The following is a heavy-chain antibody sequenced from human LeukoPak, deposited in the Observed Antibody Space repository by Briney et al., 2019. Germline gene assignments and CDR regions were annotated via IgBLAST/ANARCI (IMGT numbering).Heavy chain of an antibody. Sequence: RASVKVSCKASGGTFSSYAISWVRQAPGQGLEWMGGIIPIFGTANYAQKFQGRVTITADESTSTAYMELSSLRSEDTAVYYCAREGYHDAFDIWGQGTMVTVSS. J-gene: IGHJ3*02. CDR2: IIPIFGTA. CDR1: GGTFSSYA. CDR3: AREGYHDAFDI. V-gene: IGHV1-69*13. D-gene: IGHD2-2*01.